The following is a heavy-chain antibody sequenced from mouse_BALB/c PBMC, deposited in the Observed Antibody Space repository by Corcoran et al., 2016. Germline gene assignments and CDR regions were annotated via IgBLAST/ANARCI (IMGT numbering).Heavy chain of an antibody. J-gene: IGHJ4*01. V-gene: IGHV1-39*01. CDR2: INPYYGST. Sequence: EIQLQQTGPELVKPGASVKISCKASGYSFTDYIMLWVKQSHGKSLEWIGNINPYYGSTSYNLKFKGKATLTVDKSSSTAYMQLNSLTSEDSAVYYCAYYRYAMDYWGQGTSVIVSS. CDR1: GYSFTDYI. CDR3: AYYRYAMDY. D-gene: IGHD2-14*01.